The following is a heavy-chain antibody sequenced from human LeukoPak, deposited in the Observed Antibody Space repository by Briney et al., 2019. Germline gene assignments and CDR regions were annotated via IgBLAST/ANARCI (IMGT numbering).Heavy chain of an antibody. CDR2: ISGSGGST. J-gene: IGHJ4*02. D-gene: IGHD3-16*02. CDR1: GFIFSNYA. Sequence: PGGSLRLSCAGSGFIFSNYAMSWVRQAPGKGLEWVSAISGSGGSTYYADSVKGRFTISRDNSKNTLYLQMNSLRAEDTAVYYCAKSEEGVIVYDWGQGTLVTVSS. V-gene: IGHV3-23*01. CDR3: AKSEEGVIVYD.